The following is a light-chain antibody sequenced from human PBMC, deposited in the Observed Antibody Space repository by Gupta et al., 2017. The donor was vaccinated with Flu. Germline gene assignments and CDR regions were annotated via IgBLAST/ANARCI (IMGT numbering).Light chain of an antibody. CDR2: GEN. Sequence: GDRLRPYYASWYQQKPGQAPILVLFGENKRPSGIPERFSGSSSGNAASLTITGTQADDEADYYCFSRDSSPNHLLIFGGGTKLTVL. V-gene: IGLV3-19*01. J-gene: IGLJ2*01. CDR3: FSRDSSPNHLLI. CDR1: RLRPYY.